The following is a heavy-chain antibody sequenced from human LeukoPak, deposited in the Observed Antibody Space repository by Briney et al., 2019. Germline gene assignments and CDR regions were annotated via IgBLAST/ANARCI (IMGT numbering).Heavy chain of an antibody. J-gene: IGHJ2*01. CDR2: IYCSGST. Sequence: SETLSLTCTVSGGPISSYYWSWIRQPPGKGLEWIGYIYCSGSTNYNPSLKSRVTISVDTSKNQFSLKLSSVTAADTAVYYCARDPGIPHYDILTGSYFDLWGRGTLVTVSS. CDR3: ARDPGIPHYDILTGSYFDL. CDR1: GGPISSYY. D-gene: IGHD3-9*01. V-gene: IGHV4-59*01.